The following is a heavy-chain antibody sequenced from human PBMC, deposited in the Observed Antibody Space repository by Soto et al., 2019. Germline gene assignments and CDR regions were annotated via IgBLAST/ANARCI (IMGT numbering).Heavy chain of an antibody. J-gene: IGHJ4*02. CDR3: ARDLAYFDS. Sequence: PAETLSLPCIVSGGCFKIGIYAWSWIRQPPGKGLDWIGYVYHTGRTSYNPSLKSRVSMSMDTSKNQFSLNLDSVTAADTAVYFCARDLAYFDSWGQGTMVTVYS. CDR1: GGCFKIGIYA. CDR2: VYHTGRT. V-gene: IGHV4-61*01.